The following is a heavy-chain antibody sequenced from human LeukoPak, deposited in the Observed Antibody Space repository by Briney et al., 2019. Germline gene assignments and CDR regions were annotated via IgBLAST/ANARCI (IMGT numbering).Heavy chain of an antibody. CDR3: AREPRSLYYMDV. Sequence: ASVKVSCKASGYTFTSYGISWVRQAPGQGLEWMGWISAYNGNTNYAQRLQGRVTMTTDTSTSTAYMELRSLRSDDTAVYYCAREPRSLYYMDVWGKGTTVTVSS. V-gene: IGHV1-18*01. CDR1: GYTFTSYG. CDR2: ISAYNGNT. J-gene: IGHJ6*03.